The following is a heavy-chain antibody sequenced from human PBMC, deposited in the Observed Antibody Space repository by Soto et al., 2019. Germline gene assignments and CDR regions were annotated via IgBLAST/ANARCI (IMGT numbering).Heavy chain of an antibody. Sequence: SETLSLTCTVSGGSISSYYWSWIRQPPGKGLEWIGYIYYSGSTNYNPSLKSRVTISVDTSKNQFSLKLSSVTAADTAVYYCARDHVRRTRFDPWGQGTLVTVYS. J-gene: IGHJ5*02. CDR1: GGSISSYY. CDR3: ARDHVRRTRFDP. V-gene: IGHV4-59*01. CDR2: IYYSGST. D-gene: IGHD3-10*02.